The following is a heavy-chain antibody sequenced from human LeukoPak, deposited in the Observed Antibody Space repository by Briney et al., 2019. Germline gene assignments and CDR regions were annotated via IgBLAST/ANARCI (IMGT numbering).Heavy chain of an antibody. D-gene: IGHD2-2*01. CDR1: GYSFTNYL. CDR3: ARQAGRCSSTSCYFFDY. V-gene: IGHV5-51*01. J-gene: IGHJ4*02. CDR2: IYPGDSDT. Sequence: GESLKISCMGSGYSFTNYLIGWVRQMPGKGLEWMGIIYPGDSDTRYSPSFQGQVTISADKSISTAYLQWSSLKASDTAMYYCARQAGRCSSTSCYFFDYWGQGTLVTVSS.